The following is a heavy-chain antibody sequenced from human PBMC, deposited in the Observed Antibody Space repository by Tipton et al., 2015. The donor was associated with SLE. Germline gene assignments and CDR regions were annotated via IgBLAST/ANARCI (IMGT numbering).Heavy chain of an antibody. CDR1: GGSISSSSYY. CDR2: RSTSGST. J-gene: IGHJ4*02. V-gene: IGHV4-39*01. Sequence: GLVKPSETLSLTCTVSGGSISSSSYYWGWIRQPPGKGLEWIGSRSTSGSTYYNPSLKSRVTTSIDTLKNQFSLKLTSVTAADTAVYYCARHDGDYYFEYWGQGTLVTVSS. CDR3: ARHDGDYYFEY.